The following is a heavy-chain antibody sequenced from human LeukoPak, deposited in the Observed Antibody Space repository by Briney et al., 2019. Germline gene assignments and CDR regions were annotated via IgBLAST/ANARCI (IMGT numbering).Heavy chain of an antibody. V-gene: IGHV4-34*01. J-gene: IGHJ5*02. CDR3: ARGGKYNWNYVFGYWFDP. CDR1: GFTFSDYY. CDR2: INHSGST. Sequence: MPGGSLRLSCAASGFTFSDYYMSWIRQAPGKGLEWIGEINHSGSTNYNPSLKSRVTISVDTSKNQFSLKLSSVTAADTAVYYCARGGKYNWNYVFGYWFDPWGQGTLVTVSS. D-gene: IGHD1-7*01.